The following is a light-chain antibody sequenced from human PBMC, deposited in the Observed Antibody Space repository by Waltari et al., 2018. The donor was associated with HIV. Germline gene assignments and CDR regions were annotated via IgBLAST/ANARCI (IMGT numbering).Light chain of an antibody. V-gene: IGLV1-44*01. Sequence: QSVLTQPPSASGTPGQRVTISCSGSSSNIGSNTVNWCQQLPGTAPKLLIYSNNQLPSGVPYRVSVSKSGTSASLAISGLQSEDEADYYCAAWDDSLNGVVFGGGTKLTVL. CDR3: AAWDDSLNGVV. CDR2: SNN. J-gene: IGLJ2*01. CDR1: SSNIGSNT.